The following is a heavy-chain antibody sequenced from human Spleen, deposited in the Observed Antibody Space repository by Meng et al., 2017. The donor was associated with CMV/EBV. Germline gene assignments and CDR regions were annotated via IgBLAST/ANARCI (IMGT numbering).Heavy chain of an antibody. V-gene: IGHV1-2*02. J-gene: IGHJ4*02. Sequence: ASGYPFTGYYMHWVRQAPGQGLEWMGWINPNSGGTNYAQKFQGRVTMTRDTSISTAYMELSRLRSDDTAVYYCARVGIAARLDHFDYWGQGTLVTVSS. CDR1: GYPFTGYY. CDR3: ARVGIAARLDHFDY. D-gene: IGHD6-6*01. CDR2: INPNSGGT.